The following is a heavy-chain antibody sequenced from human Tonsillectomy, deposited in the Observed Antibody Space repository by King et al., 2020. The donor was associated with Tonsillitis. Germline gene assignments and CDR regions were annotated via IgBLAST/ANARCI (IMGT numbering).Heavy chain of an antibody. Sequence: VQLVESGAEMKRPGASVKISCTASGYTFTACYIHWVRQAPGQGLEWVGWINPNSGATSYTRKFQGRVTLTRDTSISTAYMELSSLRSDDTAVYYCSRIGATWSETKHALDLWGQGTLVTVSS. CDR3: SRIGATWSETKHALDL. CDR2: INPNSGAT. V-gene: IGHV1-2*02. J-gene: IGHJ4*02. D-gene: IGHD3-3*01. CDR1: GYTFTACY.